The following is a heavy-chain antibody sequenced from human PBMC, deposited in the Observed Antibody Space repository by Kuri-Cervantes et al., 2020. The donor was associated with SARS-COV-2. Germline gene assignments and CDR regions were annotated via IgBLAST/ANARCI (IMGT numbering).Heavy chain of an antibody. CDR1: GGSISSSSYY. D-gene: IGHD6-13*01. J-gene: IGHJ4*02. V-gene: IGHV4-39*07. CDR2: IYYSGST. CDR3: AREQPDATFFDY. Sequence: LRLSCTVSGGSISSSSYYWGWIRQPPGKGLEWIGSIYYSGSTYYNPSLKSRVTISVDTSKNQFSLKLSSVTAADTAVYYCAREQPDATFFDYWGQGTLVTVSS.